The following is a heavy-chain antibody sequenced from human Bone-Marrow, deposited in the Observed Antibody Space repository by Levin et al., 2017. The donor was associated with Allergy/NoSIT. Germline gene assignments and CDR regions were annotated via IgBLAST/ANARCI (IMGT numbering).Heavy chain of an antibody. CDR3: ARGQAHCGGDCYYAY. V-gene: IGHV4-39*07. D-gene: IGHD2-21*01. J-gene: IGHJ4*02. CDR2: INYSGNT. CDR1: GDSISSGSYY. Sequence: GSLRLSCSVSGDSISSGSYYWAWIRQPPGKGLEWIGTINYSGNTNYNAPLKSRLTISVDTSKNQFSLNLRSVTAADTAVYYCARGQAHCGGDCYYAYWGQGTLVTVSS.